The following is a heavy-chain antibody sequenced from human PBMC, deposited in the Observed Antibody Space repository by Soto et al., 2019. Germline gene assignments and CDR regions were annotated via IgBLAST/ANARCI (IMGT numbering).Heavy chain of an antibody. D-gene: IGHD2-15*01. CDR3: ARDCRGGSCYSTGLDP. CDR2: MNPNSGNT. V-gene: IGHV1-8*01. J-gene: IGHJ5*02. Sequence: ASVKVSCKASGYTFTSYDINWVRQATGQGLEWMGWMNPNSGNTGYAQKFQGRVTMTRNTSISTAYMELSSLGSEDTAVDYCARDCRGGSCYSTGLDPWGQGTLVTVSS. CDR1: GYTFTSYD.